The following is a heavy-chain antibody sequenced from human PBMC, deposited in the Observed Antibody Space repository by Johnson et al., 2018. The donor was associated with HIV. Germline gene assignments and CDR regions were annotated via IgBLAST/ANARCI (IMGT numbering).Heavy chain of an antibody. CDR3: ARRMAARTLDDAFDL. CDR2: INWTGGST. V-gene: IGHV3-20*04. J-gene: IGHJ3*01. Sequence: VQLVESGGGLERPGGSLRLSCAASGFFFDDYGMTWVRHPPGRGLEWVSGINWTGGSTGYTDSVKGRFTISRDNAKNSLYLQMNSLRVEDTALYYCARRMAARTLDDAFDLWGQGTMVTVSS. CDR1: GFFFDDYG. D-gene: IGHD6-13*01.